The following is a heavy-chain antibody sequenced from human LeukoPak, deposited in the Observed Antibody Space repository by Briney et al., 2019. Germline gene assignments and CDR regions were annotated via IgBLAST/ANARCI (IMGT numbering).Heavy chain of an antibody. Sequence: SETLSLTCTVSGGSISGYYWSWIRQPPGKGLEWIGYIHYSGRTSYKSSVKSRLTISVDTSKNQFSLKVTSVTAADTAVYYCARYCSDGSCYSRASDYWGQGTPVTVSS. V-gene: IGHV4-59*01. CDR3: ARYCSDGSCYSRASDY. D-gene: IGHD2-15*01. CDR1: GGSISGYY. CDR2: IHYSGRT. J-gene: IGHJ4*02.